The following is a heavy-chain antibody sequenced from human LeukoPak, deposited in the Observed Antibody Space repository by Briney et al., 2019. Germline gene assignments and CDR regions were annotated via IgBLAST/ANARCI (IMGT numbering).Heavy chain of an antibody. V-gene: IGHV4-39*01. CDR2: IYYSGST. D-gene: IGHD5-18*01. CDR1: GGSISSSSYY. J-gene: IGHJ6*03. Sequence: PSETLSLTCTVSGGSISSSSYYWGWIRQPPGKGLEWIGSIYYSGSTYYNPSLKSRVTISVDTSKNQFSLKLSSVTAADTAVYYCASPPAVDTAMGYYYCMDVWGKGTTVTVSS. CDR3: ASPPAVDTAMGYYYCMDV.